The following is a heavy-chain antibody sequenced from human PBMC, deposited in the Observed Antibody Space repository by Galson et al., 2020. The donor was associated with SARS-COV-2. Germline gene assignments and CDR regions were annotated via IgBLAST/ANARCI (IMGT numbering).Heavy chain of an antibody. Sequence: EESLKIYCQASGYSFGNYWISWVRQMPGKGLEWMGKIDPSDSYTNNSPSFHGHVTISVDKSINTAYLQWSSLKASDTAMYYCARHDDSSGWICFHHWGQGTLVTVSS. CDR1: GYSFGNYW. D-gene: IGHD6-25*01. CDR3: ARHDDSSGWICFHH. CDR2: IDPSDSYT. V-gene: IGHV5-10-1*01. J-gene: IGHJ1*01.